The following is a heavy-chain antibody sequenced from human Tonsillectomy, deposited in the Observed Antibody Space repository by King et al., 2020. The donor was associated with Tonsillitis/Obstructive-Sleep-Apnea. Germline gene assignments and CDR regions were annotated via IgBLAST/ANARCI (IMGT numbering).Heavy chain of an antibody. CDR2: ISGSGGST. D-gene: IGHD3-22*01. CDR1: GFTFSSYA. J-gene: IGHJ4*02. CDR3: AKDGGSRYYDSSGYWGY. Sequence: VQLVESGGGLVQPGGSLRLSCAASGFTFSSYAMSWVRQAPGKGLEWVSAISGSGGSTYYADSVKGRFTISRDNSKNTLYLQMNSLRAEDTAVYYCAKDGGSRYYDSSGYWGYWGQGTLVTVS. V-gene: IGHV3-23*04.